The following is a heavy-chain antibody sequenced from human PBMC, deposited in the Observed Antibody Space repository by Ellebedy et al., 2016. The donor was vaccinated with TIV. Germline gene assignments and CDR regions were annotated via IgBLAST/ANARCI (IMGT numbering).Heavy chain of an antibody. Sequence: GESLKISXAASGFTFSNAWMSWVRQAPGKELEWVGRIKSKTDGGTTDYAAPVKGRFTISRDDSKNTLYLQMNSLKTEDTAVYYCTTEGVGYMDVWGKGTTVTVSS. J-gene: IGHJ6*03. CDR2: IKSKTDGGTT. CDR1: GFTFSNAW. V-gene: IGHV3-15*01. D-gene: IGHD1-26*01. CDR3: TTEGVGYMDV.